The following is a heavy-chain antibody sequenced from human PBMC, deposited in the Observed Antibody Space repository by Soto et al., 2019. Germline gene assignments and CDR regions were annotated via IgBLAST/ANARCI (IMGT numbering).Heavy chain of an antibody. J-gene: IGHJ4*02. Sequence: EVQLLESGGDLLQPGGSLRRSCAASGFNVGAFAVNWVRQAPGKGLEWVSGISVSDAFIYYADSVRGRFSISRDASENILYLQMNSLRVEDTALYYCTRETVAGITGLDYWGPGTLVTVSS. V-gene: IGHV3-23*01. D-gene: IGHD1-20*01. CDR1: GFNVGAFA. CDR2: ISVSDAFI. CDR3: TRETVAGITGLDY.